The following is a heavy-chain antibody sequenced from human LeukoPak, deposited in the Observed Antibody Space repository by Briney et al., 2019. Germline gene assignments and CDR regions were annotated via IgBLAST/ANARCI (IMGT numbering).Heavy chain of an antibody. J-gene: IGHJ4*02. Sequence: PGGSLRLSPAPSVVTSSSYILAWVRHALGTGVERGSTFTYSGVNTYSADSVRGRFTISRDNSKHTLYLQLNSLTAEHTALHYCAKGPHSSGWHYFDYWGQATLVTVSS. D-gene: IGHD6-19*01. CDR3: AKGPHSSGWHYFDY. V-gene: IGHV3-23*01. CDR2: FTYSGVNT. CDR1: VVTSSSYI.